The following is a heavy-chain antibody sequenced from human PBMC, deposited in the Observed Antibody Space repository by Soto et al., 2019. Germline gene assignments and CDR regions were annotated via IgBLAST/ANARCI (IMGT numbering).Heavy chain of an antibody. Sequence: GGSLRLSCTASGFTFGDYAMSWFRQDPGKGLEWVGFIRSKAYGGTTEYAASVKGRFTISRDDSKSIAYLQMNSLKTEDTAVYYCTRAEGQYDYIWGSYRLNWFDPWGQGTLVTVSS. D-gene: IGHD3-16*02. CDR2: IRSKAYGGTT. CDR3: TRAEGQYDYIWGSYRLNWFDP. J-gene: IGHJ5*02. V-gene: IGHV3-49*03. CDR1: GFTFGDYA.